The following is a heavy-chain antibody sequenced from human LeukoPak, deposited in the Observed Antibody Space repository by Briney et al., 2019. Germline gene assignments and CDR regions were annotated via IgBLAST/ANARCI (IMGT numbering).Heavy chain of an antibody. CDR1: GFTFTSHW. CDR3: ARGGYYSSGSYYY. Sequence: PGGSLRLSCAASGFTFTSHWMHWVRQAPGKGLVWVSHINSDGSSTSYADSVKGRFTTSRDNAKNTLYLQMNSLRAEDTAVYYCARGGYYSSGSYYYWGQGTLVTVSS. CDR2: INSDGSST. D-gene: IGHD3-10*01. V-gene: IGHV3-74*01. J-gene: IGHJ4*02.